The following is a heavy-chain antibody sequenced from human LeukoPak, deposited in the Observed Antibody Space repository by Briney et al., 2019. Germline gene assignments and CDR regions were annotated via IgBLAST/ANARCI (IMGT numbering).Heavy chain of an antibody. Sequence: PGGSLRLSCEASGFTFSSCGMHWVRQAPGKGLEWVAYTRYDGSDKYYIDSVKGRFTIARDNSKKTLYLQMTSLRPDDTAVYFCAKDEGVGASYFDSWGQGTLVAVSS. V-gene: IGHV3-30*02. J-gene: IGHJ4*02. CDR3: AKDEGVGASYFDS. CDR1: GFTFSSCG. D-gene: IGHD1-26*01. CDR2: TRYDGSDK.